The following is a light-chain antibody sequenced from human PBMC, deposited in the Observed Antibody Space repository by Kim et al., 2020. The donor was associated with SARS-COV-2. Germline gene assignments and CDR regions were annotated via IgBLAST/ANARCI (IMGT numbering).Light chain of an antibody. Sequence: VSPGQTASITCSGDELGHRYVSWYQQRPGQSPVLLIYHTIKRPSGIPDRFSGSDSGNTATLTISGTQAMDEADYYCQAWDSSSYVFGTGTKVTV. CDR3: QAWDSSSYV. V-gene: IGLV3-1*01. CDR2: HTI. CDR1: ELGHRY. J-gene: IGLJ1*01.